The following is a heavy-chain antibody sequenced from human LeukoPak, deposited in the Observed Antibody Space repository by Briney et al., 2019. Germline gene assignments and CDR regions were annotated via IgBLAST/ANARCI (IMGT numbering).Heavy chain of an antibody. J-gene: IGHJ4*02. CDR2: IYYSGST. CDR1: GGSISSSSYS. CDR3: ARGREQWLVLCYFDY. D-gene: IGHD6-19*01. Sequence: SETLSLTCTVSGGSISSSSYSWGWIRQPPGKGLEWIGSIYYSGSTNYNPSLKSRVTISVDTSKNQFSLKLSSVTAADTAVYYCARGREQWLVLCYFDYWGQGTLVTVSS. V-gene: IGHV4-39*07.